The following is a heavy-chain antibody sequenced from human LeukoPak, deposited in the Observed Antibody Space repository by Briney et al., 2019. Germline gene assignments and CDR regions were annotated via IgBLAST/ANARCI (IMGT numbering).Heavy chain of an antibody. Sequence: GGSLRLSCAASGFTFDDYGMSWVRQAPGKGLEWVSGINWNGGSTGYADSVKGRFTISRDNAKNSLYLQMNSLRAEDTALYYCARDSSNRDYYYYYMDVWGKGTTVTVSS. V-gene: IGHV3-20*04. J-gene: IGHJ6*03. D-gene: IGHD5-24*01. CDR3: ARDSSNRDYYYYYMDV. CDR1: GFTFDDYG. CDR2: INWNGGST.